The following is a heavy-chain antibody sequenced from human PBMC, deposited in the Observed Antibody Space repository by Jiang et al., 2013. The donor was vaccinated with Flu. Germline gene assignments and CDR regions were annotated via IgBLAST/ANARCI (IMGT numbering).Heavy chain of an antibody. CDR2: INHSGST. Sequence: LLKPSETLSLTCAVYGGSFSGYYWSWIRQPPGKGLEWIGEINHSGSTNYNPSLKSRVTISVDTSKNQFSLKLSSVTAADTAVYYCARACPGIATPPDYYYYYMDVWGKGTTVTVSS. CDR1: GGSFSGYY. D-gene: IGHD6-13*01. J-gene: IGHJ6*03. V-gene: IGHV4-34*01. CDR3: ARACPGIATPPDYYYYYMDV.